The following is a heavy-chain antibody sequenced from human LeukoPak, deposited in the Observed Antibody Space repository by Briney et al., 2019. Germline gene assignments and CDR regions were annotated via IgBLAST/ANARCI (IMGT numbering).Heavy chain of an antibody. Sequence: GASVKVSCKASGYTFTSYYMHWVRLAPGQGLEWMGIINPSGGSTSYAQKFQGRVTMTRDTSTSTVYMELSSLRSEDTAVYYCARDALKYYYDSSGYSGRGDDAFDIWGQGTMVTVSS. CDR2: INPSGGST. CDR3: ARDALKYYYDSSGYSGRGDDAFDI. D-gene: IGHD3-22*01. CDR1: GYTFTSYY. J-gene: IGHJ3*02. V-gene: IGHV1-46*01.